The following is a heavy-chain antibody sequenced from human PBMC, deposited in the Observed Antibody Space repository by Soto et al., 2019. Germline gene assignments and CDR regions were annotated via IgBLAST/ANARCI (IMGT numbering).Heavy chain of an antibody. V-gene: IGHV4-59*01. J-gene: IGHJ4*02. D-gene: IGHD4-17*01. CDR1: GGPLSSYY. Sequence: PSETLSLTCTFSGGPLSSYYWSWIRQPPGKGLEWIGYIYYSGSTNYNPSLKSRVTISVDTSKNQCSLKLSSVTAADTAVYYCAHYGDYGYWGQGTLVTLSS. CDR3: AHYGDYGY. CDR2: IYYSGST.